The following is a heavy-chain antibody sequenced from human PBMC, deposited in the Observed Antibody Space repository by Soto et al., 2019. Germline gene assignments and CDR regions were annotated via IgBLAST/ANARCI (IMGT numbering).Heavy chain of an antibody. CDR2: ISSNGGTT. J-gene: IGHJ4*02. Sequence: EVQLAESGGGMVQPGGSLRLSCVASGFTFSSYDMHWVRQARGKGLEYVSSISSNGGTTYYGNSVKGRFTSSRDTSKNTLYLQMGSLRAEDMAVYYFVRRVSGNYDYWGQGTLFTFSS. V-gene: IGHV3-64*01. CDR3: VRRVSGNYDY. D-gene: IGHD4-4*01. CDR1: GFTFSSYD.